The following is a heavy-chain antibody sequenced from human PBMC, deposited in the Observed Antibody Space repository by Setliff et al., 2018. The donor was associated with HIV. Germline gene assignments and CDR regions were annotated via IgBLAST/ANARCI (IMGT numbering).Heavy chain of an antibody. CDR1: GFTFSSYS. CDR2: ISSSSSYI. J-gene: IGHJ4*02. V-gene: IGHV3-21*01. D-gene: IGHD6-13*01. CDR3: ARYWVGSRSWSPDY. Sequence: GGSLRLSCAASGFTFSSYSMNWVRQAPGKGLEWVSSISSSSSYIYYADSVKGRFTISRDNAKNSLYPQMNSLRAEDTAVYYCARYWVGSRSWSPDYWGQGTLVTVSS.